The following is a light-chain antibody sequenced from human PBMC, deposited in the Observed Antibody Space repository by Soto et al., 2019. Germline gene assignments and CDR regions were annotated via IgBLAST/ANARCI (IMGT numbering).Light chain of an antibody. CDR2: EVS. Sequence: QSALAQPSSVSGSPGQSITISCTGTSTDVGGYNYVPWYQHHPGKGPKLIIYEVSNRPSGVSDRFSGSKSGNRAPLIISNLEAEDESDYYCGSYTSTDTPFVFGTGTKVTVL. CDR1: STDVGGYNY. V-gene: IGLV2-14*01. J-gene: IGLJ1*01. CDR3: GSYTSTDTPFV.